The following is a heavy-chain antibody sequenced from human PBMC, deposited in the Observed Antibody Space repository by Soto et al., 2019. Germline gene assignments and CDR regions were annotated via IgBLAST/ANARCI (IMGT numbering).Heavy chain of an antibody. CDR2: ISGSGGST. Sequence: GGSLRLSGAASGFTFSSYAMSWVRQAPGKGLEWVSAISGSGGSTYYADSVKGRFTISRDNSNNTLYLQMNSLRAEDTAVYYCAKDHYYGSGSYYLCFDFWGQGTLVTVS. V-gene: IGHV3-23*01. J-gene: IGHJ4*02. CDR1: GFTFSSYA. CDR3: AKDHYYGSGSYYLCFDF. D-gene: IGHD3-10*01.